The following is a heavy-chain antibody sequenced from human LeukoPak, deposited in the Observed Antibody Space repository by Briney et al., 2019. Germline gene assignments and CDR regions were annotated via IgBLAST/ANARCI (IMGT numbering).Heavy chain of an antibody. V-gene: IGHV3-33*08. D-gene: IGHD1-1*01. J-gene: IGHJ5*02. CDR1: GFTFSSYW. CDR2: IWYDGSNK. Sequence: GGSLRLSCVASGFTFSSYWMTWVRQAPGKGLEWVAVIWYDGSNKYYADSVKGRFTISRDNSKNTLYLQMNSLRAEDTAVYYCARGLSLTLNSNWFDPWGQGTLVTVSS. CDR3: ARGLSLTLNSNWFDP.